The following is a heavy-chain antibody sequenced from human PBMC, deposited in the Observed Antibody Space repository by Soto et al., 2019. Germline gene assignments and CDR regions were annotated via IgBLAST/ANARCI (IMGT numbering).Heavy chain of an antibody. D-gene: IGHD2-2*01. CDR3: ARGGGYCISTSCYNWFDP. Sequence: QVQLVESGGGVVQPGRSLRLSCAASGFTFSSYAMHWVRQAPGKGLEWVAVISYDGSNKYYADSVKGRFTISRDNSKNTLYLQMNSLRAEDTAVYYCARGGGYCISTSCYNWFDPWGQGTLVTVSS. J-gene: IGHJ5*02. CDR2: ISYDGSNK. CDR1: GFTFSSYA. V-gene: IGHV3-30-3*01.